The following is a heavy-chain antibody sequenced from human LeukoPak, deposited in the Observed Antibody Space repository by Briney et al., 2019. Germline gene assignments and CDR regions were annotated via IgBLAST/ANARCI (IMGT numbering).Heavy chain of an antibody. D-gene: IGHD2-21*02. CDR1: GFTFSDYY. CDR3: AKDLGLGYYCGGDCYFGY. J-gene: IGHJ4*02. V-gene: IGHV3-11*01. CDR2: ISSSGSTI. Sequence: GGSLRLSCAASGFTFSDYYMSWIRQAPGKGLEWVSYISSSGSTIYYADSVKGRFTISRDNSKNTLYLQMNSLRAEDTAVYYCAKDLGLGYYCGGDCYFGYWGQGTLVTVSS.